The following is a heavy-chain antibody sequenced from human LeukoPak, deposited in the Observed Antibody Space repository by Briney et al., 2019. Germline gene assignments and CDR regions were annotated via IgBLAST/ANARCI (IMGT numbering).Heavy chain of an antibody. V-gene: IGHV3-74*01. CDR3: AREIWSRGGDAFDI. Sequence: GGSLRLSCAASGFTVSNFWMHWVRQAPGQGLVWVSRINSDGTSTNYADSVKDRLTISRDNTKNTLYLQMNSLTVEDTAVYYCAREIWSRGGDAFDIWGRGTMVTVSS. D-gene: IGHD3-10*01. J-gene: IGHJ3*02. CDR1: GFTVSNFW. CDR2: INSDGTST.